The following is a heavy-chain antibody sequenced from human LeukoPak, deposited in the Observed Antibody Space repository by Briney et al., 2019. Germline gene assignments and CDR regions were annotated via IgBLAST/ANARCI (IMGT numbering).Heavy chain of an antibody. CDR1: GYTFTGYY. V-gene: IGHV1-2*02. CDR3: ARDSNYYDSSGYYDY. J-gene: IGHJ4*02. Sequence: ASVKVSCKASGYTFTGYYMHWVRQAPGQGLEWMGWINPNSGGTNYAQKFQGRVTMTRDTSISAAYMELSRLRSDGTAVYYCARDSNYYDSSGYYDYWGQGTLVTVSS. CDR2: INPNSGGT. D-gene: IGHD3-22*01.